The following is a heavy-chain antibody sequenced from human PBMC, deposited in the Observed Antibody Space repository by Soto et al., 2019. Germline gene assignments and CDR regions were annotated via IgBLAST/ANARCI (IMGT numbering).Heavy chain of an antibody. D-gene: IGHD3-16*02. Sequence: EVQLVESGGGLVQPGGSLRLSCAASGFTFSSYSMNWVRQAPGKGLEWVSHISSRSSTIYYADSVKGRFTISRDNAKNSLYLQMNSLRAEDTAVYYCARTYDYIWGSYRSWFDYWGQGTLVTVSS. CDR2: ISSRSSTI. CDR3: ARTYDYIWGSYRSWFDY. J-gene: IGHJ4*02. V-gene: IGHV3-48*01. CDR1: GFTFSSYS.